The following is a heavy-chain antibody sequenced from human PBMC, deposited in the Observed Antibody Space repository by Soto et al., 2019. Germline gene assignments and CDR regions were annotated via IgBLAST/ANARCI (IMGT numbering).Heavy chain of an antibody. Sequence: QVQLVQSGAEVKKPGSSVKVSCKASGGTFSSYAISWVRQAPGHGLEWMGGIIPIFGTANYAQKFQGRVTITADESTSTAYMELSSLRAEDTAVYYCAYGYCSGGSCETDYYYYYGMDVWGQGTTVTVSS. CDR3: AYGYCSGGSCETDYYYYYGMDV. CDR2: IIPIFGTA. CDR1: GGTFSSYA. D-gene: IGHD2-15*01. V-gene: IGHV1-69*01. J-gene: IGHJ6*02.